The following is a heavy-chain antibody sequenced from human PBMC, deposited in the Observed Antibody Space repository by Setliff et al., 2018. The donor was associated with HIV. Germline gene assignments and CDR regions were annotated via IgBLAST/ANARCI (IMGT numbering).Heavy chain of an antibody. D-gene: IGHD1-26*01. Sequence: ASVKVSCKASGYTFRNYGISWVRQAPGQGLEWMGWLSTYGGITKYAQKVQGRVSMTSDTSTTTAYMELRSLRSDDTAVYYCAISLVGAAGRGDAFDIWGQGTRVTVSS. CDR1: GYTFRNYG. CDR3: AISLVGAAGRGDAFDI. CDR2: LSTYGGIT. V-gene: IGHV1-18*01. J-gene: IGHJ3*02.